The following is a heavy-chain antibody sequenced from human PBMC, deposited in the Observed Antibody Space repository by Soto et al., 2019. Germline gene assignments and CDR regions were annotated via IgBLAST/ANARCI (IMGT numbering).Heavy chain of an antibody. CDR2: ISYSGST. D-gene: IGHD3-16*02. Sequence: SETLSPTCTVPRYSIRSYYLSGIRQPPGKRLEWIGYISYSGSTDYNPSLKSRVTISGDTSKNQFSLKVSSVTAADTAVYYCARGASLPLPLDFWGQGILVTVSS. V-gene: IGHV4-59*01. J-gene: IGHJ4*02. CDR3: ARGASLPLPLDF. CDR1: RYSIRSYY.